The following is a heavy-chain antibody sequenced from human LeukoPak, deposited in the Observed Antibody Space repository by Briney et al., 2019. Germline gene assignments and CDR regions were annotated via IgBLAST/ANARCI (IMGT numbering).Heavy chain of an antibody. Sequence: GESLHTSCQASGSQFTGFWIGWVRQQPGKGLEGMGIINPDDSDTTYSPSFQGQVTISADTSIRTAYLQWSSLKASDTAMYFCVRGYCSTARCSNFDLWGRGTRVSVSS. CDR2: INPDDSDT. J-gene: IGHJ4*02. V-gene: IGHV5-51*01. CDR3: VRGYCSTARCSNFDL. D-gene: IGHD2-2*01. CDR1: GSQFTGFW.